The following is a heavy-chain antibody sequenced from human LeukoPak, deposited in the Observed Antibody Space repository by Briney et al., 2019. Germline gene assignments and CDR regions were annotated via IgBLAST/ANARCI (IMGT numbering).Heavy chain of an antibody. J-gene: IGHJ4*02. V-gene: IGHV3-13*01. CDR2: LGTNGDS. Sequence: PGGSLRLSCVASGFSFSTYDMYWVRQAAGRGLEWVSALGTNGDSYYLGSVKGRFTISRDDGKNSLYLQMNSLGVEDTAVYYCAKDGGLWVSAHWGDSWGRGTLVTVSS. D-gene: IGHD7-27*01. CDR1: GFSFSTYD. CDR3: AKDGGLWVSAHWGDS.